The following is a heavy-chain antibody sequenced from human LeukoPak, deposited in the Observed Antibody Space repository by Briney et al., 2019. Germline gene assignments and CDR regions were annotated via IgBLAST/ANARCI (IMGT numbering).Heavy chain of an antibody. CDR2: IYHSGST. V-gene: IGHV4-39*01. J-gene: IGHJ4*02. D-gene: IGHD3-22*01. CDR1: GGSISSSSYY. CDR3: ARHGDYYDFDY. Sequence: PSETLSLTCTVSGGSISSSSYYWGWIRQPPGKGLEWIGSIYHSGSTYYNPSLKSRVTISVDTSKNQFSLKLSSVTAADTAVYYCARHGDYYDFDYWGQGTLVTVSS.